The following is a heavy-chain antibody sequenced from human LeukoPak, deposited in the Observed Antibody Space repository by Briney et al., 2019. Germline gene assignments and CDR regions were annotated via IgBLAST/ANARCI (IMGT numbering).Heavy chain of an antibody. CDR1: GYTFTGYY. CDR2: INPNSGGT. Sequence: ASVKVSCKASGYTFTGYYMHWGRQAPGQGLEWMGWINPNSGGTNYAQKFQGRVTMTRDTSISTAYMELSRLRSDDTAVYYCARDRGSGDWSPFDYWGQGTLVTVSS. V-gene: IGHV1-2*02. D-gene: IGHD2-21*02. J-gene: IGHJ4*02. CDR3: ARDRGSGDWSPFDY.